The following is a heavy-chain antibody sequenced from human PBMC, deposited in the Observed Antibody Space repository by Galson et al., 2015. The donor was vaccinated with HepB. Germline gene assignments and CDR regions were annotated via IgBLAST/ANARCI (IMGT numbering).Heavy chain of an antibody. Sequence: SLRLSCAAYAFNFSSYWMHWVRQAPGKGLVWVSRINSDGSSTSYADSVKGRFTISRDNAKNTLYLQMNSLRAEDTAVYYCARVSYYYDSSGYPYFGYWGQGTLVTVSS. CDR1: AFNFSSYW. D-gene: IGHD3-22*01. CDR2: INSDGSST. V-gene: IGHV3-74*01. J-gene: IGHJ4*02. CDR3: ARVSYYYDSSGYPYFGY.